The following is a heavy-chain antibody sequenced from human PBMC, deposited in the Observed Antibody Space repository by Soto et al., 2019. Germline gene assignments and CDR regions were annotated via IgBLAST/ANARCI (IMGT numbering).Heavy chain of an antibody. CDR3: ATAEVDY. CDR2: INSHGSII. Sequence: RSLRLSGEASGCSDSRYNMNWVRQAPGKGLEWVSCINSHGSIINYADSVKGRFTVSRDNAKNTLYLQMNSLRVEDTAVYYCATAEVDYWGPGNLVTVSS. V-gene: IGHV3-74*01. CDR1: GCSDSRYN. J-gene: IGHJ4*02.